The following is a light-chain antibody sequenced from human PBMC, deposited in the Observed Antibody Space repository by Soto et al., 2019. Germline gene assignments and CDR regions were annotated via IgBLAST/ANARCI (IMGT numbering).Light chain of an antibody. CDR1: SSNIGAGYD. J-gene: IGLJ2*01. CDR3: QSYDSSLSGYVV. CDR2: GNS. V-gene: IGLV1-40*01. Sequence: QSVLTQPPSVSGAPGQRVTISCTGSSSNIGAGYDVHWYQQLPGTDPKLLIYGNSNRPSGVPDRLSGSKSGTSASLAITGLQAEDEADYYCQSYDSSLSGYVVFGGGTKVTVL.